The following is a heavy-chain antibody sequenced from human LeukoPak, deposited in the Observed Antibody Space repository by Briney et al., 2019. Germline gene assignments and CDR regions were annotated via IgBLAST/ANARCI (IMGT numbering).Heavy chain of an antibody. D-gene: IGHD3-22*01. J-gene: IGHJ4*02. CDR1: GYTLTELS. CDR2: FDPEDGET. CDR3: ATPRRPNYYDSSGYYSRPFDY. V-gene: IGHV1-24*01. Sequence: GASVKVSCKVSGYTLTELSMHWVRQAPGKGLEWMGGFDPEDGETIYAQKFQGRVTMTEDTSTDTAYMELSSLRSEDTAVYYCATPRRPNYYDSSGYYSRPFDYWGQGTLVTVSS.